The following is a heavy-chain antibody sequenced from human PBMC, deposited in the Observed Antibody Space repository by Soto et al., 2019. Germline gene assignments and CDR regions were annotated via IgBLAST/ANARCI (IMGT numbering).Heavy chain of an antibody. CDR2: TYYSGST. J-gene: IGHJ5*02. V-gene: IGHV4-59*01. CDR3: ARDKATAMVRGVSWFDP. CDR1: GGSIKDYF. D-gene: IGHD5-18*01. Sequence: PLETLSLTCTVPGGSIKDYFWTWIRQPPGKGLEWIGYTYYSGSTNYNPSLKSRVTISVGTSKNQFSLKLSSVTAADTAVYYCARDKATAMVRGVSWFDPWGQGTLVTVSS.